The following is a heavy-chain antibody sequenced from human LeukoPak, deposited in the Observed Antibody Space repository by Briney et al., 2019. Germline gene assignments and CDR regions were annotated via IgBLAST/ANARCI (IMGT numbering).Heavy chain of an antibody. Sequence: GGSLRLSCAASGFTFSSYGMHWVRQAPGKGLEWVAFIRSDGTTKYYADSVKGRFTISRDNSKNTLHLQMNSLRVEDTAVFYCAKDTPLAWFDYWGQGTLVTVS. V-gene: IGHV3-30*02. CDR2: IRSDGTTK. CDR1: GFTFSSYG. J-gene: IGHJ4*02. CDR3: AKDTPLAWFDY.